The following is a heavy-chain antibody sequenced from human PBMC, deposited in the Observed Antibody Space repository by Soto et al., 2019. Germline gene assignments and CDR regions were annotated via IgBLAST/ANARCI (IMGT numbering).Heavy chain of an antibody. J-gene: IGHJ4*02. CDR1: GFTFNNYA. CDR2: IRGSGGPT. V-gene: IGHV3-23*01. CDR3: VKDFRGGYDWTHD. Sequence: EVQLLESGGNLVQPGGSLRLSCAASGFTFNNYAMSWVRQAPGKGLEWVSLIRGSGGPTNYADSVKGRFTVSRDNSKNTLFLQMNSLRAEDTAVYYCVKDFRGGYDWTHDWGQGTLVTVSS. D-gene: IGHD5-12*01.